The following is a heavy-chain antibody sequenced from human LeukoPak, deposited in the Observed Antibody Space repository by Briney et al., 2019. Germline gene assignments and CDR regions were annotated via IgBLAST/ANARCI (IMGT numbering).Heavy chain of an antibody. CDR3: ARGLAAAVHYYYYYMDV. D-gene: IGHD6-13*01. CDR1: GGSISSYY. Sequence: SETLSLTCTVSGGSISSYYWSWIRQPPGKGLEWIGYIYYSGSTNYNPSLKSRVTISVDTSKNQFSLKLSSATAADTAVYYCARGLAAAVHYYYYYMDVWGKGTTVTVSS. V-gene: IGHV4-59*01. J-gene: IGHJ6*03. CDR2: IYYSGST.